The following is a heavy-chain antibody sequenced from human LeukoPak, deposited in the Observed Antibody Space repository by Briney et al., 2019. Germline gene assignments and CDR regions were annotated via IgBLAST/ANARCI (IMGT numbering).Heavy chain of an antibody. CDR2: IYSGGST. CDR3: ASAREYCGSAECYEYFQH. D-gene: IGHD2-21*01. J-gene: IGHJ1*01. CDR1: GFTFSSYA. V-gene: IGHV3-53*01. Sequence: GGSLRLSCAASGFTFSSYAMSWVRQAPGEGLEWVSVIYSGGSTYYADSVNGRFTISRDNSRNTLFLQMNSLRAEDTALYYCASAREYCGSAECYEYFQHWGQGTLVTVSS.